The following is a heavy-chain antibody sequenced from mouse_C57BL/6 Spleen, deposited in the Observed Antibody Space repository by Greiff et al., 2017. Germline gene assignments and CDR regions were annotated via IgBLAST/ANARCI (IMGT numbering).Heavy chain of an antibody. CDR1: GYSITSGYY. V-gene: IGHV3-6*01. J-gene: IGHJ2*01. CDR3: ARVPLFITTGESDY. CDR2: ISYDGSN. Sequence: EVKLQESGPGLVKPSQSLSLTCSVTGYSITSGYYWNWIRQFPGNKLEWMGYISYDGSNNYNPSLKNRISITRDTSKNQFFLKLNSVTTEDTATYYCARVPLFITTGESDYWGQGTTLIVSS. D-gene: IGHD1-1*01.